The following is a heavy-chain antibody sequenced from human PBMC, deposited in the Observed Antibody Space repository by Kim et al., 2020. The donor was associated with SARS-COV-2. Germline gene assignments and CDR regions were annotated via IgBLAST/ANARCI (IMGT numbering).Heavy chain of an antibody. V-gene: IGHV4-4*02. J-gene: IGHJ4*02. D-gene: IGHD6-13*01. Sequence: NYDQSLKSRVTSSVDKSKSQFSQNLISVTAADTAVYYCARIMPAAVSFDYWGQGTLVTVSS. CDR3: ARIMPAAVSFDY.